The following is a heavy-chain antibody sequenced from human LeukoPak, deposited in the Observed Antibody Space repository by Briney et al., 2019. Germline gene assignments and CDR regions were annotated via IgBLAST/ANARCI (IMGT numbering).Heavy chain of an antibody. CDR2: IFHTGYT. CDR3: ARETEKQRHY. J-gene: IGHJ3*01. Sequence: ETLSLTCTVSGYPISMGYFWGWIRQPPGKGLEWIGSIFHTGYTFYDPSFKRRLTISVDTSKNQFSLRLSSVTAADTAVYYCARETEKQRHYWGHGTMVTVSS. V-gene: IGHV4-38-2*02. CDR1: GYPISMGYF. D-gene: IGHD6-25*01.